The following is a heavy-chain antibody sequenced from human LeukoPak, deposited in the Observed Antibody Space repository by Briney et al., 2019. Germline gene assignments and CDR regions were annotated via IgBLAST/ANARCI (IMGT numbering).Heavy chain of an antibody. J-gene: IGHJ4*02. CDR3: AREIILHRVYGGYGYYFDY. CDR2: IIPILGIA. D-gene: IGHD5-12*01. Sequence: ASVKVPCKASGGTFSSYAISWVRQAPGQGLEWMGRIIPILGIANYAQKFQGRVTITADKSTSTAYMELSSLRSEDTAVYYCAREIILHRVYGGYGYYFDYWGQGTLVTVSS. V-gene: IGHV1-69*04. CDR1: GGTFSSYA.